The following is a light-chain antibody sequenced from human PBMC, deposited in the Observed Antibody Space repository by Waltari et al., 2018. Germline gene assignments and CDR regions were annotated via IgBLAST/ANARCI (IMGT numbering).Light chain of an antibody. CDR2: GAS. V-gene: IGKV3-20*01. CDR3: QHYVRLPAT. Sequence: CRASQGVRGSFAWYQQKAGQAPRLLIYGASSRATGIPDRFSGSGSGTDFSLTISRLEPEDFAVYYCQHYVRLPATFGQGTKVEI. CDR1: QGVRGS. J-gene: IGKJ1*01.